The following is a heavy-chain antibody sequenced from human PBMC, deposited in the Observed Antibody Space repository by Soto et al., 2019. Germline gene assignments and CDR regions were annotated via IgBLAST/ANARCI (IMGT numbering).Heavy chain of an antibody. D-gene: IGHD3-22*01. CDR2: VYWDDDT. CDR3: AHRGDSSGAGLEAFDI. Sequence: QITLKESGPTLVKPTQTLTLTCSFSGFSLTTDGVGVAWIRQPPGKALEWLAIVYWDDDTRYTPTLKTRLTIIKDTSKNQVVLTMTHMGPVDTATYYCAHRGDSSGAGLEAFDIWGQGIMVTVSS. J-gene: IGHJ3*02. V-gene: IGHV2-5*02. CDR1: GFSLTTDGVG.